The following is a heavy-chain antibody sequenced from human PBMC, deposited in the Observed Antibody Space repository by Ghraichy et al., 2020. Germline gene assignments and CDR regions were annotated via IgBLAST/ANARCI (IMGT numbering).Heavy chain of an antibody. Sequence: LSLTCEASGFTFSSYEMNCVRQVPGKGLEWVSYISSSGSSPKYADSVKGRFTISRDNAKSSLYLQMNSLRVEDTAVYYCARGTERKAGAGTSWFDPWGQGTLVTVSS. D-gene: IGHD6-13*01. V-gene: IGHV3-48*03. CDR1: GFTFSSYE. CDR3: ARGTERKAGAGTSWFDP. J-gene: IGHJ5*02. CDR2: ISSSGSSP.